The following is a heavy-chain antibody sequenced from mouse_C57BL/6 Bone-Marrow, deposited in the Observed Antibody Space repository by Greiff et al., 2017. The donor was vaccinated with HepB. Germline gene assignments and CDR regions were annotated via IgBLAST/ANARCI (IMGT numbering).Heavy chain of an antibody. CDR1: GFTFSDYY. D-gene: IGHD1-1*01. J-gene: IGHJ4*01. CDR3: ARRGSRRGYYAMDY. V-gene: IGHV5-12*01. CDR2: ISNGGGST. Sequence: EVQLVESGGGLVQPGGSLKLSCAASGFTFSDYYMYWVRQTPEKRLEWVAYISNGGGSTYYPDTVKGRCTISRDNAKNTLYLQMSRLKSEDTAMYYCARRGSRRGYYAMDYWGQGTSVTVSS.